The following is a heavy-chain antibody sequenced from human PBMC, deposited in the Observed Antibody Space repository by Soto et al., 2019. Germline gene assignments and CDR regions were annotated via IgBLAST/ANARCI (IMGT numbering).Heavy chain of an antibody. D-gene: IGHD6-13*01. CDR3: AKEYGSSSLSPDSDY. CDR1: GFTFSSYG. J-gene: IGHJ4*02. Sequence: QAQLVESGQGVVQPARSLRLSCAASGFTFSSYGMHWVRQAPGKGLGWVAVISHDGSNKYYADSGKGRFTISRDNSKNTLYLQMNSLRAEDTAVYYCAKEYGSSSLSPDSDYWGQGTLVTVSS. V-gene: IGHV3-30*18. CDR2: ISHDGSNK.